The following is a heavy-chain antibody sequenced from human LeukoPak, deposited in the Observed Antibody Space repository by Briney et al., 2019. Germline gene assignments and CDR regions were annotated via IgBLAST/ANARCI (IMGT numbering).Heavy chain of an antibody. Sequence: SETLSLTCTVSGGSISSSSYYWGWIRQPPGKGLEWFGSIYNSGSTYYNPSLKSRVTISVDTSKNQFSLKLSSVTAADTAVYYCAREGDTMYYFEYWGQGTLVTVSS. D-gene: IGHD2-21*02. CDR2: IYNSGST. CDR1: GGSISSSSYY. J-gene: IGHJ4*02. V-gene: IGHV4-39*07. CDR3: AREGDTMYYFEY.